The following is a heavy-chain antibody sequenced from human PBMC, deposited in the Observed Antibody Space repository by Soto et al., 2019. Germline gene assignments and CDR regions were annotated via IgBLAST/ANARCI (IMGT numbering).Heavy chain of an antibody. Sequence: GGSLRLSCAASGFTFSIHEMNWVRHAPGKGIEWGSYISSIGVATYYADSVKGRFTISRDNAKNSLYLQMNSLRAEDTAVYYCAREGRVGGIDYWGRGPPVAVSS. J-gene: IGHJ4*02. CDR3: AREGRVGGIDY. D-gene: IGHD6-19*01. V-gene: IGHV3-48*03. CDR1: GFTFSIHE. CDR2: ISSIGVAT.